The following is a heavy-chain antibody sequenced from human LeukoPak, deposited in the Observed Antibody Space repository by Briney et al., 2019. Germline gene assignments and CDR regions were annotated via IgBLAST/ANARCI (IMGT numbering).Heavy chain of an antibody. CDR1: GFTVSSNY. V-gene: IGHV3-53*01. Sequence: GGSLRLSCAASGFTVSSNYMSWVRQAPGKGLEWVSVIYSGGSTYYADSVKGRFTISRDNSKNTLYLQMNSLRAEDTAVYYCARVPIDYYYYYGMDVWGQGTTVTVSS. CDR2: IYSGGST. D-gene: IGHD2-21*01. J-gene: IGHJ6*02. CDR3: ARVPIDYYYYYGMDV.